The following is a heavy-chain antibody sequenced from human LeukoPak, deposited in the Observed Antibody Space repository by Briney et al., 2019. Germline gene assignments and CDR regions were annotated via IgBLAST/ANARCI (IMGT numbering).Heavy chain of an antibody. V-gene: IGHV3-48*01. CDR1: GFTFSSYS. J-gene: IGHJ3*02. CDR3: ARDTPKQWLVTDAFDI. CDR2: ISSSSSTI. Sequence: GGSLRLSCAASGFTFSSYSMNWVRQAPGKGLEWVSYISSSSSTIYYADSVKGRFTISRDNAKNSLYLQMNSLRAEDTAVYYCARDTPKQWLVTDAFDIWGQGTMVTVSS. D-gene: IGHD6-19*01.